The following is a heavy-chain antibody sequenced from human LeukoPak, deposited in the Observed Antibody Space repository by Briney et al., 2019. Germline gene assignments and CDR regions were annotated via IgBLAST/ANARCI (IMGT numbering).Heavy chain of an antibody. CDR2: ISHDGSNK. Sequence: GGSLRLSCAASGFTFSYYGMHWVRQAPGRGLEWVAVISHDGSNKYYADSVKGRSTISRDNSKNTLYLQMNSLRPEDMSVYYCAKPGKRRVVTITDFDYWGQGTLVTVSS. J-gene: IGHJ4*02. D-gene: IGHD3-22*01. V-gene: IGHV3-30*18. CDR3: AKPGKRRVVTITDFDY. CDR1: GFTFSYYG.